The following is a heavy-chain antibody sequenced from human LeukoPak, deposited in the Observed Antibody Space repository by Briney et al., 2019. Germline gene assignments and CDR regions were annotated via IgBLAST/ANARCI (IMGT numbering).Heavy chain of an antibody. CDR3: AREVLRYFDWLPPYYFDC. J-gene: IGHJ4*02. Sequence: ASVKVSCKASGYTFTSYGISWVRQAPGQGLEWMGWISAYNGNTNYAQKLQGRVTMTTDTSTSTAYMELRSLRSDDTAVYYCAREVLRYFDWLPPYYFDCWGQGTLVTVSS. V-gene: IGHV1-18*01. CDR2: ISAYNGNT. D-gene: IGHD3-9*01. CDR1: GYTFTSYG.